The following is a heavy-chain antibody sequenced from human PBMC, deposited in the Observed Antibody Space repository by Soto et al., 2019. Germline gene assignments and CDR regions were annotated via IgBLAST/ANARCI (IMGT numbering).Heavy chain of an antibody. J-gene: IGHJ4*02. D-gene: IGHD2-21*02. Sequence: EVQLLESGGGLVQPGGSLRLSCVASGFTFSSHAMSWVRQAPGKGLEWVSLIRGSSEISEYADSVKGRFTISRDNSKNTLYLEIHNLRVDATAVYYCAKGLVTSSPFASWGQGTLVIVSS. CDR3: AKGLVTSSPFAS. CDR1: GFTFSSHA. V-gene: IGHV3-23*01. CDR2: IRGSSEIS.